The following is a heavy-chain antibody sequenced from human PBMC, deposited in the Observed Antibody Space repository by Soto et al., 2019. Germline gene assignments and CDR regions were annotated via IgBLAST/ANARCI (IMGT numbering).Heavy chain of an antibody. V-gene: IGHV1-18*01. CDR1: GYTFTIYG. J-gene: IGHJ4*02. Sequence: GASVKVSCKASGYTFTIYGISWVRQAPGQGLEWMGWISAYNGNTNYAQKLQGRVTMTTDTSTSTAYMELRSLRSDDTAVYYCARDPKYDYIWGSYRYFDYWGQGTLVTVSS. CDR2: ISAYNGNT. CDR3: ARDPKYDYIWGSYRYFDY. D-gene: IGHD3-16*02.